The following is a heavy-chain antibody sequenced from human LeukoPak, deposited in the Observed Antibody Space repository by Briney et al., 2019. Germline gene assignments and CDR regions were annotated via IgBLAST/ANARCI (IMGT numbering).Heavy chain of an antibody. D-gene: IGHD2-21*02. CDR2: ISYHGSSK. CDR1: GFTFSSYA. V-gene: IGHV3-30-3*01. CDR3: ARGPPELYCGGDCSHYFDY. Sequence: GGSLRLSCAASGFTFSSYAMNWVRQAPGKGLEWVAVISYHGSSKYYADSVKGRFTMYRDNSQNTLYLQMNSLRAEDTAVYYCARGPPELYCGGDCSHYFDYWGQGTLVTVSS. J-gene: IGHJ4*02.